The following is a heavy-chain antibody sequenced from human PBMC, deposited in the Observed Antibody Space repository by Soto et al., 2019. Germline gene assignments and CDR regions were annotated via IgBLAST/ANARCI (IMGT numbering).Heavy chain of an antibody. D-gene: IGHD3-16*01. V-gene: IGHV3-13*01. CDR2: IGAAGDT. J-gene: IGHJ4*02. Sequence: EVQLVESGGGLVQPGGSLRLSCAASGFTFSNYAMHWVRQPTGKGLEWVSGIGAAGDTDYPGSVKGRFTISRENAKNSLYLQMNSLRAGDTAVYYCAAGGVTSVAQFDYWGQGTLVTVSS. CDR3: AAGGVTSVAQFDY. CDR1: GFTFSNYA.